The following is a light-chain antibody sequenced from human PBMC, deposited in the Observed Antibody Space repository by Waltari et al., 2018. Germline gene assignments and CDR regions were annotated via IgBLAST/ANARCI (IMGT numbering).Light chain of an antibody. J-gene: IGKJ2*01. Sequence: LSCRASQSITRNLAWYQQKPGQPPRLLIYGASTRATGIPARFSGSGSGTEFTLTISSLQSGDFAVYYCQQYNNWPLYTFGQGTKVEIK. V-gene: IGKV3-15*01. CDR2: GAS. CDR1: QSITRN. CDR3: QQYNNWPLYT.